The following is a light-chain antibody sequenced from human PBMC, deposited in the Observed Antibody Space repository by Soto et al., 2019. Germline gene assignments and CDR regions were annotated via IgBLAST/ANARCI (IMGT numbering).Light chain of an antibody. J-gene: IGKJ3*01. CDR2: KAS. CDR1: QSISSW. V-gene: IGKV1-5*03. CDR3: QQYNTSSGT. Sequence: DIQMTQSPSTLSASVGDRVTITCRASQSISSWLAWYQQKPGKAPKLLIYKASSLESGVPARFSGSGSGTEFTLTISSLQSDDFATYYCQQYNTSSGTFGPGTKVDIK.